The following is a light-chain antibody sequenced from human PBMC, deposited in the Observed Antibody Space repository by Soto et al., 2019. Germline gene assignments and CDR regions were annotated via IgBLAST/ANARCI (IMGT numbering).Light chain of an antibody. CDR1: QGISSY. CDR2: AAS. Sequence: IQLTQSPSFLSASVGDRVTITCRASQGISSYLAWYQQKPGKAPKLLIYAASTLQSGVPSRFSGSGSGTEFTLTISSLQPEDFATYYCQQLNSYLPLTFGGGTKVDI. J-gene: IGKJ4*01. V-gene: IGKV1-9*01. CDR3: QQLNSYLPLT.